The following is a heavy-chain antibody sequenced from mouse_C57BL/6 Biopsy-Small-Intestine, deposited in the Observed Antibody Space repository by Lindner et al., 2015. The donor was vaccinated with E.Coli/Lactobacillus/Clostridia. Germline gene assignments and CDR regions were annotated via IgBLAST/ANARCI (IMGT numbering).Heavy chain of an antibody. CDR2: ISSGSSTI. J-gene: IGHJ2*01. CDR3: ARGLYYYYGLDY. CDR1: IHFSDYG. Sequence: EVQLQESWGRLSEAWRVPETLLCSLWIHFSDYGMHWVRQAPEKGLEWVAYISSGSSTIYYADTVKGRFTISRDNAKNTLFLQMTSLRSEDTAMYYCARGLYYYYGLDYWGQGTTLTVSS. V-gene: IGHV5-17*01. D-gene: IGHD1-1*01.